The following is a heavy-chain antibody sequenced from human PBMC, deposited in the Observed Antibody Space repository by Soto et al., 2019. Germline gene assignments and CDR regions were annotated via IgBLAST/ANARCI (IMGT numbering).Heavy chain of an antibody. D-gene: IGHD5-12*01. V-gene: IGHV3-74*01. J-gene: IGHJ6*02. CDR3: ARPSEATINGMDV. CDR1: GFTFSSYW. CDR2: INSDGSST. Sequence: GESLKISCAASGFTFSSYWMHWVRQAPGKGLVWVSRINSDGSSTSYADSVKGRFTISRDNAKNTLYLQMNRRRAEDTAVYYCARPSEATINGMDVWGQGTTVTVSS.